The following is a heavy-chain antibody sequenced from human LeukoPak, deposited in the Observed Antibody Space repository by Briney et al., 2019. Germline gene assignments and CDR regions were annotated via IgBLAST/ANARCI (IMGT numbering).Heavy chain of an antibody. Sequence: SETLSLTCAVSGGSISSSNWWSWVRQPPGKGLEWIGEIYHSGSTNYNPSLKSRVTISVDTSKNQFSLKVSSVTAADTAVYYCARFPRISMVRGAFEMDVWGKGTTVTISS. CDR3: ARFPRISMVRGAFEMDV. D-gene: IGHD3-10*01. CDR2: IYHSGST. CDR1: GGSISSSNW. J-gene: IGHJ6*04. V-gene: IGHV4-4*02.